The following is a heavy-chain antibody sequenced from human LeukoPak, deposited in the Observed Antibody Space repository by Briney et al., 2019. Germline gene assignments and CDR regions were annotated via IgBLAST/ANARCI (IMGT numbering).Heavy chain of an antibody. CDR2: IIPIFGTA. D-gene: IGHD6-19*01. V-gene: IGHV1-69*13. Sequence: ASVNVSCKASGGTFSSYAISWVRQAPGQGLEWMGGIIPIFGTANYAQKFQGRVTITADESTSTAYMELSSLRSEDTAVYYCARAREQWLVLSGDFDYWGQGTLVTVSS. J-gene: IGHJ4*02. CDR1: GGTFSSYA. CDR3: ARAREQWLVLSGDFDY.